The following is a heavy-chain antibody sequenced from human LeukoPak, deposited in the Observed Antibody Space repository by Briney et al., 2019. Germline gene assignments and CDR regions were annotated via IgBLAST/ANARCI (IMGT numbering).Heavy chain of an antibody. Sequence: GESLNFSCKASGYTFTSYWIGWVRQIPGKGLEWMGIIYPGDSDTRYSPSFQGQLTLSADKSISTAYLQCNSLKASATAMYFCAKQGNYGGISGYWGQGTLVTVSS. D-gene: IGHD4-23*01. CDR2: IYPGDSDT. CDR1: GYTFTSYW. CDR3: AKQGNYGGISGY. J-gene: IGHJ4*02. V-gene: IGHV5-51*01.